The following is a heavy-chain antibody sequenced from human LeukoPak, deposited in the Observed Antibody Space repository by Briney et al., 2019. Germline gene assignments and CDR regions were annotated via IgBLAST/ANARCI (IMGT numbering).Heavy chain of an antibody. CDR3: ARRAGGYSHPYDY. V-gene: IGHV3-53*01. CDR1: GFTVSGNY. D-gene: IGHD4-23*01. CDR2: VYSGDTT. J-gene: IGHJ4*02. Sequence: SGGSLRLSCAVSGFTVSGNYMSWVRQAPGKGLEWVSLVYSGDTTLYADSVKGRFTISRDISKNTLYLQMNSLRAEDTAVYYCARRAGGYSHPYDYWGQGILVTVSS.